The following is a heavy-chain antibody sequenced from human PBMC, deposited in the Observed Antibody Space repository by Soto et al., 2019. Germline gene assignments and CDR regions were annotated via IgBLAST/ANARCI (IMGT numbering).Heavy chain of an antibody. V-gene: IGHV4-30-2*01. D-gene: IGHD4-17*01. CDR3: ARAHYGDYGYGMDV. CDR2: IYHSGYT. CDR1: GGSISSGGYS. Sequence: QLQLQESGSGLVKPSQTLSLTCAVSGGSISSGGYSWSWIRQPPGKGLEWIGYIYHSGYTYCNPSHQSPVTRSVDRSKNQFSLKLSSVTAADTAVYYCARAHYGDYGYGMDVWGQGTTVTVSS. J-gene: IGHJ6*02.